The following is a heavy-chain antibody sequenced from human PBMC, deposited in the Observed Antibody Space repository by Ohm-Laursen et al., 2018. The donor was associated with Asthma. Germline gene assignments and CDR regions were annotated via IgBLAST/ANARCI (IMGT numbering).Heavy chain of an antibody. V-gene: IGHV4-34*01. Sequence: QTLSLTCAVYGGSFSGYYWSWIRQPPGKGLEWIGEINHSGSTNYNPSLKSRVTISVDTSKNQFSLKLSSVTAADTAVYYCARALGKGGYKYCGGDCYPYWGQGTLVTVSS. CDR2: INHSGST. CDR3: ARALGKGGYKYCGGDCYPY. J-gene: IGHJ4*02. CDR1: GGSFSGYY. D-gene: IGHD2-21*01.